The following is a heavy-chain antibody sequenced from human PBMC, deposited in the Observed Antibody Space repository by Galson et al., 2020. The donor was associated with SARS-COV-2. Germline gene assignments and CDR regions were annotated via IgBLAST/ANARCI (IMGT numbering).Heavy chain of an antibody. V-gene: IGHV3-48*04. Sequence: GSLRLSCAASGFTFSSYSMNWVRQAPGKGLEWVSYISSSGYAMYYADSVKGRFTISRDNAKNSLYLQMNSLRAEDTAVYYCARRGSGRLLASFDYWGQGTLVTVSS. CDR1: GFTFSSYS. J-gene: IGHJ4*02. CDR3: ARRGSGRLLASFDY. CDR2: ISSSGYAM. D-gene: IGHD3-22*01.